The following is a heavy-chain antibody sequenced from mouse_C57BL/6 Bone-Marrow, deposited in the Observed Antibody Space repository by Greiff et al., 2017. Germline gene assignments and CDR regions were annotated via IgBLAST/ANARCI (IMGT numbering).Heavy chain of an antibody. V-gene: IGHV1-63*01. D-gene: IGHD2-3*01. J-gene: IGHJ4*01. CDR1: GYTFTNYW. Sequence: QVHVKQSGAELVRPGTSVTMSCKASGYTFTNYWIGWAKQRPGHGLEWIGDIYPGGGYTNYNEKFKGKATLTANKSSSTAYMQFRSLTSEDSAIYYCARWLLGMDYWGQGTSVTVSS. CDR3: ARWLLGMDY. CDR2: IYPGGGYT.